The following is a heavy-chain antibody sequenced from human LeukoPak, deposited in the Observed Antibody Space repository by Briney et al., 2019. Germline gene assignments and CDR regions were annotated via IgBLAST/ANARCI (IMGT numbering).Heavy chain of an antibody. CDR1: GFTFSDYY. CDR2: ISSSGSTI. V-gene: IGHV3-11*01. Sequence: GGSLRLSCAASGFTFSDYYMSWIRQAPGKGLEWVSYISSSGSTIYYADSVQGRFTIPRDNAKNSLYLQMNSLRDEDTAVYYCEREGDGSEEGYFDYWGQGTLVTVSS. J-gene: IGHJ4*02. CDR3: EREGDGSEEGYFDY. D-gene: IGHD3-10*01.